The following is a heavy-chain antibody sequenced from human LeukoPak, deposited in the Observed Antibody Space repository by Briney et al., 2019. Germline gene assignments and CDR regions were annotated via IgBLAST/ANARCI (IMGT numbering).Heavy chain of an antibody. Sequence: SETLSLTCTVSGGSMSSHYWDWIRQPPGKGLEWIGYIHYSGGTNYNPSLKSRVTISSDTSKNQFTLKLSSVTAADTAVYYCARHSAHSSTNDAFDMWGQGTLVIVSS. CDR1: GGSMSSHY. J-gene: IGHJ3*02. CDR2: IHYSGGT. V-gene: IGHV4-59*08. CDR3: ARHSAHSSTNDAFDM. D-gene: IGHD6-13*01.